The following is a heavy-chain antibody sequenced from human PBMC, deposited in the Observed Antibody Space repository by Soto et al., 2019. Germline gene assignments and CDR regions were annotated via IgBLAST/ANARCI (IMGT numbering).Heavy chain of an antibody. D-gene: IGHD6-19*01. J-gene: IGHJ4*02. CDR1: RSTVTFNH. CDR2: IYVSGST. CDR3: ARDDEAAVGPFGY. Sequence: GGSLRLSCTASRSTVTFNHMSWVRQAPGKGLEWVSVIYVSGSTYNADSVKGRFTISRDKSTNTVYLQMNSLRADDTGVYYCARDDEAAVGPFGYWGQGTLVTVSS. V-gene: IGHV3-66*01.